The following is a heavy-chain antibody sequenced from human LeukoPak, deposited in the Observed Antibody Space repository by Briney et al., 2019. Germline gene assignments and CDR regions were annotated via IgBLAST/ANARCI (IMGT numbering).Heavy chain of an antibody. V-gene: IGHV5-51*01. CDR3: ATTYYNILTGIYDAFDI. D-gene: IGHD3-9*01. CDR1: GYTFTSYW. CDR2: IYPGDSGT. Sequence: GESLKISCKGSGYTFTSYWIGWVRHMLGKGLEWMGIIYPGDSGTRYSPSFQGQVTMSVDTSISTAYLQWASLKASDTAMYYCATTYYNILTGIYDAFDIWGQGTLVTVSS. J-gene: IGHJ3*02.